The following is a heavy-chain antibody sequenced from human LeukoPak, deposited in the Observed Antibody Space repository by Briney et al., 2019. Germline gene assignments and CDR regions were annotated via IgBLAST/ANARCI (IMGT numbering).Heavy chain of an antibody. CDR1: EYTLTELS. CDR2: FDPEDGET. V-gene: IGHV1-24*01. CDR3: ATVIIAVAGTGAFDI. Sequence: ASVSVSYTVSEYTLTELSMHWGRQAPGKGLEWMGGFDPEDGETIYAQKFQGRVTMTEDTSTDTAYMDLSSLRSEDTAVYYCATVIIAVAGTGAFDIWGQGTMVTVSS. D-gene: IGHD6-19*01. J-gene: IGHJ3*02.